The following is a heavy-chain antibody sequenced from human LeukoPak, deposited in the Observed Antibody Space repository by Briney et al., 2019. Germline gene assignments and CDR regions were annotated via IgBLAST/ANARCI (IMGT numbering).Heavy chain of an antibody. Sequence: PGGSLRLSCAASGFTFSSYEMNWVRQAPGKGLEWVGRIKSKTDGGTTDYAAPVKGRFTISRDDSKNTLYLQMNSLKTEDTAVYYCTTERLGYCSGGSCDEFDYWGQGTLVTVSS. CDR1: GFTFSSYE. CDR2: IKSKTDGGTT. D-gene: IGHD2-15*01. CDR3: TTERLGYCSGGSCDEFDY. V-gene: IGHV3-15*01. J-gene: IGHJ4*02.